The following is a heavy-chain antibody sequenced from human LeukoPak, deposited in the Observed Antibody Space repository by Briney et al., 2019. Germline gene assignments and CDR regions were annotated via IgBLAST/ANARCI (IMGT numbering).Heavy chain of an antibody. V-gene: IGHV3-30*02. J-gene: IGHJ4*02. CDR2: IRYDGSNK. D-gene: IGHD2-2*01. CDR1: GFTFGSYG. Sequence: GGSLRLSCAASGFTFGSYGMHWVRQAPGKGLEWVAFIRYDGSNKYYADSVKGRFTISRDNSKNTLYLQMNSLRAEDTAVYYCAKGSIVVVPAAPNYWGQGTLVTVSS. CDR3: AKGSIVVVPAAPNY.